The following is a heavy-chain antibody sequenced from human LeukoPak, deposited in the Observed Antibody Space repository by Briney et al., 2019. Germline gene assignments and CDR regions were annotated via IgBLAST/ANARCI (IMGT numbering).Heavy chain of an antibody. D-gene: IGHD2-15*01. Sequence: GGSLRLSCAASGFTFSSSAMSWVRQAPGKGLEWVSAISNNGGYTYYADSVQGRFTISRDNSKSTLCLQMNSLRTEDTAVYYCAKQLGYCSDGSCYFPYWGQGTLVTVSS. CDR3: AKQLGYCSDGSCYFPY. CDR1: GFTFSSSA. V-gene: IGHV3-23*01. J-gene: IGHJ4*02. CDR2: ISNNGGYT.